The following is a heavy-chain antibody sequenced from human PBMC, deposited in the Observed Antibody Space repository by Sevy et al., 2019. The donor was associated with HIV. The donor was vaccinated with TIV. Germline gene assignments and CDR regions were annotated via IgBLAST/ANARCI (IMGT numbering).Heavy chain of an antibody. J-gene: IGHJ6*02. V-gene: IGHV3-7*01. D-gene: IGHD3-16*01. CDR1: TFTFNDDW. Sequence: GGSLRLSCAASTFTFNDDWMNWVHQAPGKGLEWVANINQHGSEKYFVDSVKGRFTISRDNAKNSLYLQMNSLRAEDTGVYYCARWGGGLDVWGQGTTVTVSS. CDR2: INQHGSEK. CDR3: ARWGGGLDV.